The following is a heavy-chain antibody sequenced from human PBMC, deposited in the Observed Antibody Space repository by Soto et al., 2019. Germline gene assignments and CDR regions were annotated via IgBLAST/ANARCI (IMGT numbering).Heavy chain of an antibody. CDR3: AKVQALYPRYSDY. CDR1: RFTFSSYA. Sequence: GGSLRLSCAASRFTFSSYAMTWVRQAPGKGLEWVSSISYSGGTTHYADSVKGRFTISRDNSKNTLYLQMNSLAAHDTAVYYCAKVQALYPRYSDYRGEGTRGTVAS. V-gene: IGHV3-23*01. D-gene: IGHD2-2*02. J-gene: IGHJ4*02. CDR2: ISYSGGTT.